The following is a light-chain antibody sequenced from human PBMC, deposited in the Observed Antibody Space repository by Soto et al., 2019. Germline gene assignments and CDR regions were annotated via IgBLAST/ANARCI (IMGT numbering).Light chain of an antibody. V-gene: IGLV2-23*01. Sequence: QSALTQPASVFGSPGQSITISCTGTSSDVGSYNLVSWYQQHPGKAPKLMIYEDNKRPSGVSNRFSVSKSGNTASLTISGLQAEDEADYYCCSYAGTATFVFGTGTKLTVL. CDR3: CSYAGTATFV. CDR1: SSDVGSYNL. J-gene: IGLJ1*01. CDR2: EDN.